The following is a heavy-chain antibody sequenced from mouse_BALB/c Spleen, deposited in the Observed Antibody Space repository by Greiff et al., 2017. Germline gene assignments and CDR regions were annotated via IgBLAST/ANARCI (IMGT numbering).Heavy chain of an antibody. D-gene: IGHD1-1*02. CDR3: ARGRDGDAMDY. J-gene: IGHJ4*01. Sequence: EVKLMESGGGLVQPGGSLKLSCAASGFTFSSYGMSWVRQTPDKRLELVATINSNGGSTYYPDSVKGRFTISRDNAKNTLYLQMSSLKSEDTAMYYCARGRDGDAMDYWGQGTSVTVSS. CDR1: GFTFSSYG. V-gene: IGHV5-6-3*01. CDR2: INSNGGST.